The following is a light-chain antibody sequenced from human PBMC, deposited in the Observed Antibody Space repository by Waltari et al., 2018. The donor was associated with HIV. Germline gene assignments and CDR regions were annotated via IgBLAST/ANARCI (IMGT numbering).Light chain of an antibody. V-gene: IGKV4-1*01. CDR3: QQYETVPFT. J-gene: IGKJ3*01. CDR2: WAS. CDR1: LIVVSSSNNQNY. Sequence: DIVMTQSPESLTMSPGERATLNCQTSLIVVSSSNNQNYLAWYQHKVGQSPKLLIYWASTRAPGVPERFSGGGSGTDFTLTIRGLQADDEAVYYCQQYETVPFTFGPGTTV.